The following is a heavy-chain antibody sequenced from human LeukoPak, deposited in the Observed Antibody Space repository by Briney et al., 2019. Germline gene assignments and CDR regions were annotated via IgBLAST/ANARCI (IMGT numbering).Heavy chain of an antibody. CDR1: GFTFSSYS. V-gene: IGHV3-21*01. J-gene: IGHJ4*02. Sequence: GGSLRLSCAASGFTFSSYSMNWVRQAPGKGLEWVSSISSSSSYIYYADSVKGRFTISRDNAKNSLYLQMNSLRAEDTAVYYCARGRFHYDSSGYSSFYYWGQGVLVTVSS. CDR2: ISSSSSYI. D-gene: IGHD3-22*01. CDR3: ARGRFHYDSSGYSSFYY.